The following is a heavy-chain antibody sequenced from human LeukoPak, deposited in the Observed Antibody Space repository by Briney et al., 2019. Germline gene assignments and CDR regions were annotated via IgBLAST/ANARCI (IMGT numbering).Heavy chain of an antibody. CDR3: ARDANAAAGTIQDY. Sequence: ASVKVSCKASGYTFTSYAMHWVRQAPGQRLEWMGWINAGNGNTKYSQKFQGRVTITRDTSASTAYMELSSLRSEDTAVYYCARDANAAAGTIQDYWGQGTLVTVSS. J-gene: IGHJ4*02. D-gene: IGHD6-13*01. CDR2: INAGNGNT. CDR1: GYTFTSYA. V-gene: IGHV1-3*01.